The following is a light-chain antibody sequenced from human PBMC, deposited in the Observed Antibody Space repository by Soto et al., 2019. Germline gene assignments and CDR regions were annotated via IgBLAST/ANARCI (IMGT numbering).Light chain of an antibody. V-gene: IGLV1-40*01. CDR2: GNS. Sequence: QSVLTQPPSVSGAPGQRVTISCTGSSSNIGAGYDVHWYQQLPGTAPKLLIYGNSNRPSGVPDRFSGSKPGTSASLAITGLQAEDEADYYCQSYDSSLSAHYVFGTGTKLTVL. CDR1: SSNIGAGYD. CDR3: QSYDSSLSAHYV. J-gene: IGLJ1*01.